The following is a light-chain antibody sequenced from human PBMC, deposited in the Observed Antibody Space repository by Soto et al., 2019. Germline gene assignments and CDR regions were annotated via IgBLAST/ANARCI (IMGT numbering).Light chain of an antibody. J-gene: IGLJ3*02. V-gene: IGLV2-14*01. Sequence: QSALTQPASVSGSPGQSITISCTGTTSDIGGYNFVSWYHQHPGKAPKLIIYEVSNRPSGVSNRFSGSKSGNTASLTISGLQGEDEADYYCSSYTPSNRRVFGGGTKVTVL. CDR2: EVS. CDR1: TSDIGGYNF. CDR3: SSYTPSNRRV.